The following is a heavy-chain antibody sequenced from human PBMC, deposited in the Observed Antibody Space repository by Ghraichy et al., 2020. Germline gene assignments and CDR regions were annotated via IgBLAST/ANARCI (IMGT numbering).Heavy chain of an antibody. Sequence: SQTLSLTCAVYGGSFSGYYWTWIRQPPGKGLEWIGEINHRGSTNYNPSLKSRVTISVDTSKNQFSLKLSSVTAADTAVYYCARAFQVGETTGTIDYWGQGTLVTVSS. CDR2: INHRGST. CDR3: ARAFQVGETTGTIDY. D-gene: IGHD4-17*01. J-gene: IGHJ4*02. CDR1: GGSFSGYY. V-gene: IGHV4-34*01.